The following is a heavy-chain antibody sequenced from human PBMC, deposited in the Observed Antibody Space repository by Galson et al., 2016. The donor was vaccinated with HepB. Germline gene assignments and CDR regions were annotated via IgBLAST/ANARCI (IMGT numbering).Heavy chain of an antibody. V-gene: IGHV1-18*01. J-gene: IGHJ6*02. CDR1: GYTFNTYG. D-gene: IGHD3-22*01. Sequence: SVKVSCKASGYTFNTYGLSWVRQAPGLSPEWMGWISGYDGSTKYAQKFQARFTMTTDTSTSTVYMELKSLRSDDTAVYYCARKFQWLGQYYIYDAMDVWGQGTTVTVSS. CDR3: ARKFQWLGQYYIYDAMDV. CDR2: ISGYDGST.